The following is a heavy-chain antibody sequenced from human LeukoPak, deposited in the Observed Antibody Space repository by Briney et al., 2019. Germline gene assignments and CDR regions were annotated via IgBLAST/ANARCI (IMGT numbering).Heavy chain of an antibody. CDR3: AREGIQLWLRAFDI. CDR1: GFTFSTYP. CDR2: VSGSSSYI. D-gene: IGHD5-18*01. V-gene: IGHV3-21*01. J-gene: IGHJ3*02. Sequence: GGSLRLSCAASGFTFSTYPMNWVRQAPGKGLEWVSSVSGSSSYIYYADSVKGRFTISRDNAKTSLYLQMNSLRAEDTAVYSCAREGIQLWLRAFDIWGQGTMVTVSS.